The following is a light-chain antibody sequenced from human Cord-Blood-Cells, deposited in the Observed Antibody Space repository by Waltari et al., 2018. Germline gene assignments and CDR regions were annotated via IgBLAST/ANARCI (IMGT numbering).Light chain of an antibody. V-gene: IGKV1-39*01. Sequence: DIQMTQSPSYLSASVGDRVTITCRASQSISSYLNWYQQKPGKAPKLLIYAASSLQSGVPSRFSGSGSGTDVTLTISSLQPEDFATYYCQQSYSTPTFGQGTKVEIK. CDR2: AAS. CDR1: QSISSY. CDR3: QQSYSTPT. J-gene: IGKJ1*01.